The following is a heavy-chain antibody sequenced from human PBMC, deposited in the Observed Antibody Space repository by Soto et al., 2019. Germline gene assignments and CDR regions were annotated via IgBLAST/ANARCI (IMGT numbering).Heavy chain of an antibody. J-gene: IGHJ4*02. Sequence: QVQLVESGGGVVQPGRSLRLSCAASGFTFSSYGMHWVRQAPGKGLEWVAVISYDGSNKYYADSVKGPFTISRDNSKNTLYLQMNSLRAEDTAVYYCAPWFGAFDSWGQGTLVTVSS. CDR3: APWFGAFDS. CDR2: ISYDGSNK. CDR1: GFTFSSYG. V-gene: IGHV3-30*03. D-gene: IGHD3-10*01.